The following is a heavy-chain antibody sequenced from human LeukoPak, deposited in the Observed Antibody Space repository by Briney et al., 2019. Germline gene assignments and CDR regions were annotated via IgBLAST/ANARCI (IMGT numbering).Heavy chain of an antibody. CDR2: ISWNSGSI. CDR1: GFIFDDYA. V-gene: IGHV3-9*01. D-gene: IGHD5-24*01. CDR3: AKWSRDGNHFDY. J-gene: IGHJ4*02. Sequence: PGGSLRLSCAASGFIFDDYAMHWVRHAPGKGLEWVSGISWNSGSIGYADSVKGRFTISRDNAKNSLYLQMNSLRAEDTALYYCAKWSRDGNHFDYWGQGTLVTVSS.